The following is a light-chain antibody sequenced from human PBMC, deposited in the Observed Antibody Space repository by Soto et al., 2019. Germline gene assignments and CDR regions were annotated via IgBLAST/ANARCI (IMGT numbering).Light chain of an antibody. CDR1: QSFSSY. J-gene: IGKJ4*01. CDR3: KQSYSTPPT. V-gene: IGKV1-39*01. Sequence: DIQMTQSPSSLSASVGERVTITCRASQSFSSYLNWYQQKPEKAPKLLIYAASSLQSGVPSRFSGSGSGTDITLTISSLQPEDFATYYFKQSYSTPPTFDGENKVEIK. CDR2: AAS.